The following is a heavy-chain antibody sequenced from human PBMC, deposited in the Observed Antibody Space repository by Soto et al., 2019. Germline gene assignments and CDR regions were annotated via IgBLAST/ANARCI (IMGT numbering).Heavy chain of an antibody. D-gene: IGHD3-22*01. CDR1: GGTFSSYA. J-gene: IGHJ6*02. CDR3: ARGGYYDSSGYYLRLYYYYYYLLDV. Sequence: SVKVSCKASGGTFSSYAISWVRQAPGQGLEWMGGIIPIFGTANYAQKFQGRVTITADESTSTAYMELSSLRSEDTAVYYCARGGYYDSSGYYLRLYYYYYYLLDVWGQGTTVTVCS. V-gene: IGHV1-69*13. CDR2: IIPIFGTA.